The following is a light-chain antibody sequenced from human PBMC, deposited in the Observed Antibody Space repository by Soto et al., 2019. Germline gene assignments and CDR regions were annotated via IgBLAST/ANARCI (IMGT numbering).Light chain of an antibody. Sequence: QAVVSHDPGLTVSPGGTFTLTCGSSTGAVTNGHYPYWFQQKPGQAPRTLIYDTTNRHSWTPARFSGSLLGGKAALTLSGAQPEDEAEYYCLLSYTGPSVFGTGPTVTVL. J-gene: IGLJ1*01. CDR2: DTT. CDR3: LLSYTGPSV. CDR1: TGAVTNGHY. V-gene: IGLV7-46*01.